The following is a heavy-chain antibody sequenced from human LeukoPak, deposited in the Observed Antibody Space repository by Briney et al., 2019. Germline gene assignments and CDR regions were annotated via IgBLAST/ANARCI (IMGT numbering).Heavy chain of an antibody. V-gene: IGHV3-7*01. Sequence: GGSLRLSCAASGFTFSSYWMSWVRQAPGKGLEWVANIKQDGSEKYYVDSVKGRFTISRDNAKNSLYLQMNSLRAEDTAVYYCARGRRAVNGKYYYFDYWGQGTLVTVSS. CDR1: GFTFSSYW. CDR3: ARGRRAVNGKYYYFDY. D-gene: IGHD6-19*01. J-gene: IGHJ4*02. CDR2: IKQDGSEK.